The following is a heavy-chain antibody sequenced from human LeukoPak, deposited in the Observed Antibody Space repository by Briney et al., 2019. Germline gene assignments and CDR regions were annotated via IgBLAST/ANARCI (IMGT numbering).Heavy chain of an antibody. CDR1: GGSFSGYY. D-gene: IGHD3-9*01. J-gene: IGHJ4*02. Sequence: SETLSLTCAVYGGSFSGYYWSWIRQPPGKGLEGSGEINHSGSTNYNPSLKSRVTISVDTSKNQFSLKLSSVTAADTAVYYCARTYYDILTGYYLDYWGQGTLVTVSS. V-gene: IGHV4-34*01. CDR3: ARTYYDILTGYYLDY. CDR2: INHSGST.